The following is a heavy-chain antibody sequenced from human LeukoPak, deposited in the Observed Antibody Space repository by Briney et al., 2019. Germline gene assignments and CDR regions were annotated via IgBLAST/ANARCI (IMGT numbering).Heavy chain of an antibody. CDR1: RFTFSTYA. CDR2: FSGSGGRT. D-gene: IGHD4-17*01. CDR3: AKDRTETTVTIDY. V-gene: IGHV3-23*01. J-gene: IGHJ4*02. Sequence: GGSLRLSCAASRFTFSTYAMSWVRQAPGKGLEWVSTFSGSGGRTYYADSVKGRFTISRDNSKNTLYLQMNSLRAEDTAVYYCAKDRTETTVTIDYWGQGTLVTVSS.